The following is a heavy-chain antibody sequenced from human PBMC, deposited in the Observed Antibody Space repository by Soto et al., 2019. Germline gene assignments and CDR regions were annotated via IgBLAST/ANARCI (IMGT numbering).Heavy chain of an antibody. D-gene: IGHD3-22*01. CDR1: GFTFTSYA. Sequence: LVESWGGVVQPGRSLRVSCAASGFTFTSYAMHWVRQAPGKGLEWVATISYDGSKKDYADSVKGRFTISRDNSKNTLYLQMNSLRAEDTAVYYCARDRLYESNTQYYNYGMDVWGQGTTVTVSS. CDR2: ISYDGSKK. CDR3: ARDRLYESNTQYYNYGMDV. J-gene: IGHJ6*02. V-gene: IGHV3-30-3*01.